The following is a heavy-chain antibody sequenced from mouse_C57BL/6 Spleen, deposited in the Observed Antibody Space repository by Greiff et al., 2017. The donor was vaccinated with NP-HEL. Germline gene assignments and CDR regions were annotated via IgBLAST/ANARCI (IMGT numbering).Heavy chain of an antibody. CDR2: IDPSDSYT. D-gene: IGHD6-1*01. CDR1: GYTFTSYW. CDR3: ARQSSY. Sequence: QVQLQQPGAELVMPGASVKLSCKASGYTFTSYWTHWVKQRPGQGLEWIGEIDPSDSYTNYNQKFKGKSTLTVDKSSSTAYMQLSSLTSEDSAVYYCARQSSYWGQGTLVTVSA. V-gene: IGHV1-69*01. J-gene: IGHJ3*01.